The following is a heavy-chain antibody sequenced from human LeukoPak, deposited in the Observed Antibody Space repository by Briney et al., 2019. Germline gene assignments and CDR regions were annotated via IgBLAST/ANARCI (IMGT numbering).Heavy chain of an antibody. CDR2: ISGNGGST. CDR1: GFTFSSYA. Sequence: SGGSLRLSCAASGFTFSSYAMSWVRQAPGKGLEWVSAISGNGGSTYYADSVKGRFTISRDNSKNTLYLQMNSLRAEDTAVYYCAKVVTMIVVVSNFDYWGQGTLVTVSS. CDR3: AKVVTMIVVVSNFDY. J-gene: IGHJ4*02. D-gene: IGHD3-22*01. V-gene: IGHV3-23*01.